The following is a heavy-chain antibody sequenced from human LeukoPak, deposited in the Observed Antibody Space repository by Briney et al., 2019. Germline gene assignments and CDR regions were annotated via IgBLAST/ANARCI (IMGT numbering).Heavy chain of an antibody. V-gene: IGHV3-21*01. CDR3: ARGSSWYHAFDI. D-gene: IGHD6-13*01. Sequence: GGSLRLSCAASGFTCSSYSMNWVRQAPGKGLEWVSSISSSSSYIYYADPVKGRFTISRDNAKNSLYLQMNSLRAEDTAVYYCARGSSWYHAFDIWGQGTMVTVSS. J-gene: IGHJ3*02. CDR2: ISSSSSYI. CDR1: GFTCSSYS.